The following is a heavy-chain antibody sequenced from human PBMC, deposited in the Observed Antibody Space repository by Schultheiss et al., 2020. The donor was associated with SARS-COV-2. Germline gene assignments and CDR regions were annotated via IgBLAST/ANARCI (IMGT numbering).Heavy chain of an antibody. V-gene: IGHV3-7*01. CDR1: GFTFSSYA. CDR3: ARLRANDARDY. J-gene: IGHJ4*02. CDR2: IKQDGSEK. D-gene: IGHD5-12*01. Sequence: GESLRLSCAASGFTFSSYAMHWVRQAPGKGLEWVANIKQDGSEKYYVDSVKGRFTFSRDNTKNSLYLEMNSLRAEDTAVYYCARLRANDARDYWGQGTLVTVSS.